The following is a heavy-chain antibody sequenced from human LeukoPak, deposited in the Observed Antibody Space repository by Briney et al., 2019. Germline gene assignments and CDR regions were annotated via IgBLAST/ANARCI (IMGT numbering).Heavy chain of an antibody. J-gene: IGHJ5*02. V-gene: IGHV1-2*02. D-gene: IGHD1-14*01. CDR3: AKEPLKKSRRPFDP. Sequence: ASVKVSCKASGYTFTGYYMHWVRQAPGQGLEWMGWINPNSGGTNYAQKFQGRVTMTRDTSISTAYMELSRPRSDDTAVYYCAKEPLKKSRRPFDPWGQGTLVTVSS. CDR1: GYTFTGYY. CDR2: INPNSGGT.